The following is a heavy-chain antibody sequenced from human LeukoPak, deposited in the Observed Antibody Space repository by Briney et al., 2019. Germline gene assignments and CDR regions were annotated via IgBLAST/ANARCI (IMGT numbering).Heavy chain of an antibody. D-gene: IGHD3-10*01. V-gene: IGHV3-48*04. CDR2: ISSSGSTI. Sequence: GGSLRLSCAASGFTFSTYSMNWVRQAPGKGLEWVSYISSSGSTIYYADSVKGRFTISRDNAKNSLYLQMNSLRAEDTAVYYCARDVGRGVRSSYYMDVWGKGTTVTISS. J-gene: IGHJ6*03. CDR1: GFTFSTYS. CDR3: ARDVGRGVRSSYYMDV.